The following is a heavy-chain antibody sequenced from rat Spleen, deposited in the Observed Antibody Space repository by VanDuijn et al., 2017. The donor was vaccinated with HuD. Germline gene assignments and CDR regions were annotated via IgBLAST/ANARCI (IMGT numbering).Heavy chain of an antibody. CDR1: GFTFNNYW. V-gene: IGHV5-31*01. Sequence: EVQLVESGGGLVQPGRSLKLSCVASGFTFNNYWMTWIRQAPGKGLEWVASVTNTGGGTYYPDSVKGRFTISRDNAKSTLYLQMNSLRSEDTATYYCTRGPPFDYWGQGVMVTVSS. CDR3: TRGPPFDY. CDR2: VTNTGGGT. J-gene: IGHJ2*01. D-gene: IGHD3-1*01.